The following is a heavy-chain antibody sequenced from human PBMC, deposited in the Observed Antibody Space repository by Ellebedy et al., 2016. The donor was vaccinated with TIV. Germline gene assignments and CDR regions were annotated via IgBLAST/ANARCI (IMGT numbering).Heavy chain of an antibody. CDR2: ISSNENNK. CDR1: GFTFSSYA. CDR3: ERTETGKRYGMDV. V-gene: IGHV3-30-3*01. D-gene: IGHD7-27*01. Sequence: GESLKIPCAGSGFTFSSYAMHWVRQAPGNGLEWVAVISSNENNKFHADSVKGRFTLSRDNSKNTLYLQMNSLRGEDTAVYYCERTETGKRYGMDVWGQGITVTVSS. J-gene: IGHJ6*02.